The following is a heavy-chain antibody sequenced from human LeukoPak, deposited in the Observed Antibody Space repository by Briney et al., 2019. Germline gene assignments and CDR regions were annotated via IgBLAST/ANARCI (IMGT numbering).Heavy chain of an antibody. Sequence: GVSLRLSCAGSGFTFSRYTFNWVRQAPGRGREWVSAISRDSKYIYYPDSVKGRFTISRDNAKNSLYLQMNSLRDEDTAVYYCARDSGLGLRGYYYYYYGMDVWAQGTTVTVSS. D-gene: IGHD5-12*01. CDR1: GFTFSRYT. CDR3: ARDSGLGLRGYYYYYYGMDV. J-gene: IGHJ6*02. CDR2: ISRDSKYI. V-gene: IGHV3-21*01.